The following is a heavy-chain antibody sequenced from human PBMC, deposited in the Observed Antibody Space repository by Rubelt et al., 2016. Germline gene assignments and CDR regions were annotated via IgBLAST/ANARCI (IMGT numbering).Heavy chain of an antibody. CDR1: GGSISSSSYY. CDR2: ISYSGST. Sequence: QLQLQESGPGLVKPSETLSLTCTASGGSISSSSYYWGWIRQPPGKGLEWIGSISYSGSTSHNPSLKSRVTLSITTSKNQCSLRLTSVTAADTAVYYCARVMVRGVIGLDSWGQGTLVTVSS. CDR3: ARVMVRGVIGLDS. J-gene: IGHJ4*02. V-gene: IGHV4-39*07. D-gene: IGHD3-10*01.